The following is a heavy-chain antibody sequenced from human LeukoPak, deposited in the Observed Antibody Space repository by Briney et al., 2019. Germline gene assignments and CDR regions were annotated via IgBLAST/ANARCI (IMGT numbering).Heavy chain of an antibody. CDR1: GSSIRSYY. D-gene: IGHD6-13*01. J-gene: IGHJ2*01. Sequence: PSETLSLTCTVSGSSIRSYYWSWIRQPPGKGLEWIGYNYYSGSTNYNPSLKSRVTISVDTSKNQFSLKLSSVTAADTAVYYCARVYYSNSYDYWYFDLWGRGTLVTVSS. CDR3: ARVYYSNSYDYWYFDL. CDR2: NYYSGST. V-gene: IGHV4-59*01.